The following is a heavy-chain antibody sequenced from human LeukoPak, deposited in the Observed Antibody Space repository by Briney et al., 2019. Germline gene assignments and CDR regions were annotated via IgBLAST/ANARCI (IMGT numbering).Heavy chain of an antibody. D-gene: IGHD3-10*01. CDR2: IYYSGST. V-gene: IGHV4-31*03. Sequence: SETLSLTCTVSGGSISSGGYYWSWLRQHPGKGLEWIGYIYYSGSTYYNPSLKSRVTISVDTSKNQFSLKLSSVTAADTAVYYCARDGSRGFDYWGQGTLVTVAS. J-gene: IGHJ4*02. CDR1: GGSISSGGYY. CDR3: ARDGSRGFDY.